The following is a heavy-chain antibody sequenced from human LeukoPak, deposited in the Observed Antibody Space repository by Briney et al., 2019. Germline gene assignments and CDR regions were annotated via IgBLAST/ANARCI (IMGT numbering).Heavy chain of an antibody. D-gene: IGHD3-10*01. V-gene: IGHV3-33*01. CDR1: GFTFSSYG. CDR2: IWYDGSNK. CDR3: ARGHYYGSGSYETFDP. Sequence: PGGSLRLSCAASGFTFSSYGMHWVRQAPGKGLEWVAVIWYDGSNKYYADSVKGRFTISRDNSKNTLYLQMNSLRAEDTAVYYCARGHYYGSGSYETFDPWGQGTLVTVSS. J-gene: IGHJ5*02.